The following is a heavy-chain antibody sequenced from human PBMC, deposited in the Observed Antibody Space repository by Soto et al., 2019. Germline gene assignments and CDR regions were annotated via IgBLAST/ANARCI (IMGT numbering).Heavy chain of an antibody. V-gene: IGHV3-15*01. CDR2: IKSESDGGTT. Sequence: EVQLVESGGGLVKPGGSLRISCAASGFTLTKTWMSWVRQAPGKGLEWVGRIKSESDGGTTDYVAPVKGRFTISRDDSKNTLFLQMNSLKIEDTAVYYCTTVTRRYSSGWYDHWGQGTLVTVSS. CDR1: GFTLTKTW. CDR3: TTVTRRYSSGWYDH. J-gene: IGHJ5*02. D-gene: IGHD3-22*01.